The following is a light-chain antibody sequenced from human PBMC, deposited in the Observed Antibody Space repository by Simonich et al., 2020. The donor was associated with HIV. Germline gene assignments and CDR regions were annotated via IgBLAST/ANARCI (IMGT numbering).Light chain of an antibody. CDR2: EVS. CDR3: MQGIQLPPIT. J-gene: IGKJ5*01. Sequence: DIVMTQTPLSLSVTPGQPASISCKSSQSLLHSDGKTYLYWYLQKPGQSPQLLMYEVSNRFSGVPDRFSGSGSGTDFTLRISRVEAEDLGVYYCMQGIQLPPITFGQGTRLEIK. V-gene: IGKV2D-29*02. CDR1: QSLLHSDGKTY.